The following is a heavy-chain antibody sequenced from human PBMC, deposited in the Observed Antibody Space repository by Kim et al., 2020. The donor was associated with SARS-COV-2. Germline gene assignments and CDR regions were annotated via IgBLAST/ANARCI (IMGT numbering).Heavy chain of an antibody. CDR1: GGSFSGYY. D-gene: IGHD2-15*01. CDR2: INHSGST. J-gene: IGHJ4*02. CDR3: ARGLQGVYCSGGSCYSYYFDY. V-gene: IGHV4-34*01. Sequence: SETLSLTCAVYGGSFSGYYWSWIRQPPGKGLEWIGEINHSGSTNYNPSLKSRVTISVDTSKNQFSLKLSSVTAADTAVYYCARGLQGVYCSGGSCYSYYFDYGGQGTLVTVSS.